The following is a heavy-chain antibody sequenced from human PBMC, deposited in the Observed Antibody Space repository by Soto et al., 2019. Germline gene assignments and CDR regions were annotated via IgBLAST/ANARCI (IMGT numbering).Heavy chain of an antibody. CDR1: GYTFTSHY. CDR3: AREGPIGEYYGMDV. V-gene: IGHV1-46*01. D-gene: IGHD2-15*01. Sequence: ASVKVSCKASGYTFTSHYMHWVRQAPGQGLEWMGVINPSGSSTTYAQKFQGRVTMIRDTSTSTVYMELSSLTSEDTAIYYCAREGPIGEYYGMDVWGQGITVTVYS. CDR2: INPSGSST. J-gene: IGHJ6*02.